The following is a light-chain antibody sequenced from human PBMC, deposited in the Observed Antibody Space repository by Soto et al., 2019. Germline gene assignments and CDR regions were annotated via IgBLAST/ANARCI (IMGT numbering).Light chain of an antibody. Sequence: QSALTQPASVSGSPGQSITISCTGTSSDVGNYKYVSWYQQHPGKAPKLMIYEVSNRPSGVSNRFSGSKSGNTASLTISGLQAEDETDYYCAAWDDSLSGHVVFGGGTKLTVL. J-gene: IGLJ2*01. CDR2: EVS. CDR1: SSDVGNYKY. V-gene: IGLV2-14*01. CDR3: AAWDDSLSGHVV.